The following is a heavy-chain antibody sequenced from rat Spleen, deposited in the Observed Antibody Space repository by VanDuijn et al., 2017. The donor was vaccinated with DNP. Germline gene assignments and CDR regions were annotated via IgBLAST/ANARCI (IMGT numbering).Heavy chain of an antibody. CDR1: GYSISRTY. CDR2: ISYSGTT. Sequence: VQLKESGPGLVQPSQSLSLTCSVTGYSISRTYWGWFRKFPGNKMEWIGHISYSGTTSYHPSLKSRISITRDTSKNQFFLQVNSVTTEDTATYYCTRGDYGGFSHWFTHWGQGTLVTVSS. CDR3: TRGDYGGFSHWFTH. J-gene: IGHJ3*01. V-gene: IGHV3-1*01. D-gene: IGHD1-11*01.